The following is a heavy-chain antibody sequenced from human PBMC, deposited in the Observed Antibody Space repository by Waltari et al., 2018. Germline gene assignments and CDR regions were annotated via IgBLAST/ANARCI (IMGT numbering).Heavy chain of an antibody. V-gene: IGHV3-49*04. D-gene: IGHD6-13*01. CDR3: TRDPRIAAAGTGAFDI. CDR2: IRSKAYGGTT. CDR1: GFTFGDYA. J-gene: IGHJ3*02. Sequence: EVQLVESGGGLVQPGRSLRLSCTASGFTFGDYAMRWVRKAPGKGLEWVGFIRSKAYGGTTEYAASVKGRFTISRDDSKSIAYLQMNSLKTEDTAVYYCTRDPRIAAAGTGAFDIWGQGTMVTVSS.